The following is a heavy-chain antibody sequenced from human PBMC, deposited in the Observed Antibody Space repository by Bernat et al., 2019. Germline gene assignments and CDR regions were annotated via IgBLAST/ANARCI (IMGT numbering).Heavy chain of an antibody. CDR1: GGTFSSYP. CDR3: ARAEWHGDYVWGV. J-gene: IGHJ3*01. CDR2: ITPVYGTP. V-gene: IGHV1-69*01. D-gene: IGHD4-17*01. Sequence: QVQLVQSGAEVKKPGSSVKVSCKGSGGTFSSYPISWLRQAPGQGLEWMGGITPVYGTPNHAQKFQGRVTITADESTSTAYMELSSLRSEDTAVYYCARAEWHGDYVWGVWGQGTLVTVSP.